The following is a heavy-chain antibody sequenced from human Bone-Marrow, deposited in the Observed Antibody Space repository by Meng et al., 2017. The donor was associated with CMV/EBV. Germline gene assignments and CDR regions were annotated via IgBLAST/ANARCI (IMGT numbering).Heavy chain of an antibody. D-gene: IGHD6-25*01. V-gene: IGHV3-11*01. CDR2: ISSSGSTI. CDR1: GFTFSDYY. Sequence: GESLKISCAASGFTFSDYYMSWIRQAPGKGLEWVSYISSSGSTIYYADSVKGRFTISRDNAKNSLYLPMNSLRAEDTAVYYCARDGAATGLDYWGQGTLVTVSS. J-gene: IGHJ4*02. CDR3: ARDGAATGLDY.